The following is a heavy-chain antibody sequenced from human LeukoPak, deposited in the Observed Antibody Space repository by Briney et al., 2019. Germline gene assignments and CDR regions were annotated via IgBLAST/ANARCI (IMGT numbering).Heavy chain of an antibody. CDR1: GFTFDDYA. CDR3: AKSAVYGSGSYYTPQDY. J-gene: IGHJ4*02. D-gene: IGHD3-10*01. V-gene: IGHV3-9*01. Sequence: PGRSLRLSCAASGFTFDDYAMHWVRQAPGKGLEWVSGISWNSGSIGYADSVKGRFTISRDNAKNSLYLQMNSLRAEDTALYYCAKSAVYGSGSYYTPQDYWGQGTLVTVSS. CDR2: ISWNSGSI.